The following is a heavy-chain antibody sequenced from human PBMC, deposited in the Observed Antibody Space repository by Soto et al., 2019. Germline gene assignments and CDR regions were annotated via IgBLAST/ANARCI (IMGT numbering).Heavy chain of an antibody. J-gene: IGHJ6*02. CDR3: ARDLTSYYDFCSGQNGVNGMDV. Sequence: QVQLVESGGGVVQPGRSLRLSCAASGFTFSSYGMHWVRQAPGKGLEWVAVIWYDGSNKYYADSVKGRFTISRDNSKNTMYLQMNSLRAEDKAVYYCARDLTSYYDFCSGQNGVNGMDVWGQGTTVTVSS. CDR2: IWYDGSNK. CDR1: GFTFSSYG. D-gene: IGHD3-3*01. V-gene: IGHV3-33*01.